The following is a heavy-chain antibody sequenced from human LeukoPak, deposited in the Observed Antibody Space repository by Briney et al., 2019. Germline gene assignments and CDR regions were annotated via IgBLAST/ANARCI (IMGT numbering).Heavy chain of an antibody. J-gene: IGHJ5*02. CDR1: GCSIRSSYYY. V-gene: IGHV4-39*01. Sequence: ASATLSLTCTVAGCSIRSSYYYWGWIRQPPGKGLAWIGSIYDSGSSYYNPSLKSRVTISVDASKNQFSLKLNSVTAADTAVYYCARHYGPWGQGTLVTVSS. CDR3: ARHYGP. CDR2: IYDSGSS. D-gene: IGHD3-10*01.